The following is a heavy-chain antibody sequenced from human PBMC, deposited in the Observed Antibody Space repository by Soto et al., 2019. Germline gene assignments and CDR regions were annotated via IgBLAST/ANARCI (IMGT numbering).Heavy chain of an antibody. V-gene: IGHV4-34*01. D-gene: IGHD3-22*01. CDR3: ARTDRAIFYGMDV. CDR2: IDHSGST. CDR1: GGSFSAYY. Sequence: ETLSLTCAVYGGSFSAYYWSWIRQPPGKGLEWIGEIDHSGSTNYNPSLESRVTISVDTSKNQFSLKVSSVTAANTAVYHCARTDRAIFYGMDVWGQGTTVTVSS. J-gene: IGHJ6*02.